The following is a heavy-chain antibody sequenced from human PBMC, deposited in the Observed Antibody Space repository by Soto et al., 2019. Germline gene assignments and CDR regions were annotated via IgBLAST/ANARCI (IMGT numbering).Heavy chain of an antibody. V-gene: IGHV3-30-3*01. J-gene: IGHJ3*02. CDR2: ISYDGSNK. Sequence: QVQLVESGGGVVQPGRSLRLSCAASGFTFSSYAMHWVRQAPGKGLEWVAVISYDGSNKYYADSVKGRFTISRDNSKNTLYLQMNSLRAEDTAVYYCARAYRYYDSSDAFDIWGQGTMVTVSS. CDR3: ARAYRYYDSSDAFDI. D-gene: IGHD3-22*01. CDR1: GFTFSSYA.